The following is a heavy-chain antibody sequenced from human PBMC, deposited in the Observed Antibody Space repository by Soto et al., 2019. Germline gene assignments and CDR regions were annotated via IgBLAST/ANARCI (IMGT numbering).Heavy chain of an antibody. CDR1: GFTFSNAW. CDR2: IKSKTDGGTT. J-gene: IGHJ4*02. D-gene: IGHD6-13*01. V-gene: IGHV3-15*01. Sequence: XGSLKLSCSASGFTFSNAWMSWVRQAPGKGLEWVGRIKSKTDGGTTDYAAPVKGRFTISRDDSKNTLYLQMNSLKTEDTAVYYCTTALSYSSSWSIFDYWGQGTLVTVSS. CDR3: TTALSYSSSWSIFDY.